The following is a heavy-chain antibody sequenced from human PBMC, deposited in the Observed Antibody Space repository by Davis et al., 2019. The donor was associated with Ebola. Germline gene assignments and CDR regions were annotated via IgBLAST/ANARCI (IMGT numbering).Heavy chain of an antibody. D-gene: IGHD4-17*01. V-gene: IGHV3-30*04. CDR1: GFIFSSYT. J-gene: IGHJ3*02. Sequence: PGGSLRLSCAASGFIFSSYTLHWVRQAPGKGLEWVAVISYDGDNNYHADFVQGRFTISRDNSKNTLYLQMNSLRAEDTAIYYCARGAYGDYIVKAFDIWGQGTKVTVSS. CDR3: ARGAYGDYIVKAFDI. CDR2: ISYDGDNN.